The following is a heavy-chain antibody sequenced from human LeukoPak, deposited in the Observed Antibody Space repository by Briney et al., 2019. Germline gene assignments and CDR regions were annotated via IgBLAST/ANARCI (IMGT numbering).Heavy chain of an antibody. CDR3: ARVAARYVGMDV. Sequence: SETLSLTCTVAAGSINNYYWSWIRQPPGKGLEWIGYIYYSGSTNYNPSLKSRVTISVDTSKKQVSLNLSSVTAADTAVYYCARVAARYVGMDVWGQGTTVTVSS. CDR2: IYYSGST. D-gene: IGHD6-6*01. J-gene: IGHJ6*02. CDR1: AGSINNYY. V-gene: IGHV4-59*01.